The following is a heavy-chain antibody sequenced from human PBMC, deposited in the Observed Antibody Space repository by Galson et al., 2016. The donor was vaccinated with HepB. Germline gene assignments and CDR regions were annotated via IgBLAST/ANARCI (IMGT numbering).Heavy chain of an antibody. CDR1: GFTFSNFG. CDR2: ISGSGGST. V-gene: IGHV3-23*01. Sequence: SLRLSCAASGFTFSNFGMSWVRQAPGKGLEWVSGISGSGGSTNYADSVKGRFTISRDNSKNTVYMQMSSLRAEDTAVYYCAKDVYTNYGWFDPWGQGTLVTVSS. D-gene: IGHD4-11*01. J-gene: IGHJ5*02. CDR3: AKDVYTNYGWFDP.